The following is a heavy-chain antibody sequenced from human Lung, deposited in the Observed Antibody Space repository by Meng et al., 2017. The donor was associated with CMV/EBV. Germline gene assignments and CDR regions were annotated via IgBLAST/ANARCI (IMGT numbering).Heavy chain of an antibody. CDR3: AKTFYGSSWYDGYYFDY. CDR2: ISNSGGYST. CDR1: GFTFRTYP. J-gene: IGHJ4*02. V-gene: IGHV3-23*01. Sequence: GGSXRLXCAASGFTFRTYPMSWVRQASGKGLEWVSTISNSGGYSTYYADLVEGRFTISRDNSKNTLYLQMNSLRVDDTAVYYCAKTFYGSSWYDGYYFDYWXQGTLVTVSS. D-gene: IGHD6-13*01.